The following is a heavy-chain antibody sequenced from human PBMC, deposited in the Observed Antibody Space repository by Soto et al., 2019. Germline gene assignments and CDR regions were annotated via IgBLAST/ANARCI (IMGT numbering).Heavy chain of an antibody. Sequence: SETLSLTCTVSGGSISSSSYYWGWIRQPPGKGLEWIGSIYYSGSTYYNPSLKSRVTISVDTSKNQFSLKLSSVTAADTAVYYCVLSTYYDFWSGPNGGFDYWGQGTLVTVYS. CDR1: GGSISSSSYY. J-gene: IGHJ4*02. CDR2: IYYSGST. D-gene: IGHD3-3*01. V-gene: IGHV4-39*01. CDR3: VLSTYYDFWSGPNGGFDY.